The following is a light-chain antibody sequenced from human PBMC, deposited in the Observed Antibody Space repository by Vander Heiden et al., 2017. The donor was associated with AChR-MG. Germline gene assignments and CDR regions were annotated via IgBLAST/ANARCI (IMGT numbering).Light chain of an antibody. J-gene: IGLJ2*01. V-gene: IGLV3-21*02. CDR3: HIWDSSSDHVL. CDR1: NIGSES. CDR2: DDS. Sequence: SAVLTPPPSVSVAPGQTARITCGGNNIGSESVHWYQQKPGQAPMLVIFDDSDRAPGIPERISGSKTGNTATLTISRVEAGDEADYYCHIWDSSSDHVLFGGGTKLTVL.